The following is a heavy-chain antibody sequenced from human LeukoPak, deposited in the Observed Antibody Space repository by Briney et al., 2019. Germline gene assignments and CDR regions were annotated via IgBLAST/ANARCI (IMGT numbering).Heavy chain of an antibody. D-gene: IGHD3-16*01. CDR2: IYHSGST. Sequence: SETLSLTCAVSGGSISSGGYSWSWIRQPPGKGLEWIGYIYHSGSTYYNPSLKSRVTISVDRSKNQFSLKLSSVTAADTAVYYCARMGPQALSYWGQGTLVTVSS. J-gene: IGHJ4*02. V-gene: IGHV4-30-2*01. CDR1: GGSISSGGYS. CDR3: ARMGPQALSY.